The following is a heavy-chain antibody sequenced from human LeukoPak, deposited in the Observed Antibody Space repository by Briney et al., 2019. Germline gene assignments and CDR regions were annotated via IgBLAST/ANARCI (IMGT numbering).Heavy chain of an antibody. J-gene: IGHJ3*02. CDR3: AKDLSTVFDALNI. V-gene: IGHV3-43*02. D-gene: IGHD4-17*01. CDR2: ISGDGATT. Sequence: QPGGSLRLSCAASGFTFDDYAMHWVRQAPGKGLEWVSLISGDGATTYYAASVKGRFTISGDNKKNFLYLQMNNLGTEDTALFYCAKDLSTVFDALNIWGQGTLVTVSS. CDR1: GFTFDDYA.